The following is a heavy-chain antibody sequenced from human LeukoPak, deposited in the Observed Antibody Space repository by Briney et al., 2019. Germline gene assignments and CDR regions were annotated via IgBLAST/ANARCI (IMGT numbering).Heavy chain of an antibody. CDR2: INRYNGAA. CDR3: ASWAGGNEPVASFDY. CDR1: GYSCTAYY. D-gene: IGHD1-14*01. V-gene: IGHV1-2*02. Sequence: ASVKVSCKPTGYSCTAYYIFWMRQAPGQGLECMGWINRYNGAAKYAQRFQSRITMTRDTSISTAYMELSRLRSDDTATYYCASWAGGNEPVASFDYWGQGTLVTVSS. J-gene: IGHJ4*02.